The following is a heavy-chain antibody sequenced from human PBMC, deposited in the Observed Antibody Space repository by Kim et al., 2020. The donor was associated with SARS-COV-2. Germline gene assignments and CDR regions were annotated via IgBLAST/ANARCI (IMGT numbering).Heavy chain of an antibody. CDR1: GFTFSSYA. V-gene: IGHV3-23*01. CDR3: AKADSSGYPDY. Sequence: GGSLRLSCAASGFTFSSYAMSWVRQAPGKGLEWVSAISGSGGSTYYAASMEGRFTISRDNSKNTLFLQMNSLRAEDTAVYYCAKADSSGYPDYWGEGSLGTVSS. CDR2: ISGSGGST. J-gene: IGHJ4*02. D-gene: IGHD3-22*01.